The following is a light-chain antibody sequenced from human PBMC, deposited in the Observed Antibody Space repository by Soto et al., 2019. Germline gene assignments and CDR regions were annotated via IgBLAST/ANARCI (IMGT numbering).Light chain of an antibody. CDR2: EVI. J-gene: IGLJ1*01. Sequence: QSLLTQPASLSGSPGQSITISCTGTSSDVGGYNYVSWYQQHPGKAPKLMIYEVINRPSGVSSRFSGSKSGNTASLTISGLQAEDEADYYCTSYTTTNTHVFGTGTKVTVL. CDR3: TSYTTTNTHV. CDR1: SSDVGGYNY. V-gene: IGLV2-14*03.